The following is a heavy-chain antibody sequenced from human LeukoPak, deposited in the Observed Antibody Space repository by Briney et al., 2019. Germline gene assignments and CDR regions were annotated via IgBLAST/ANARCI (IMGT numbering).Heavy chain of an antibody. CDR3: ARGRMVDGDYLGSDY. Sequence: SETLSLTCAVYGGSFSGYYWSWIRQPPGKGLEWIGEINHSGSTNYNPSLKSRVTISVDTSKNQFSLKLSSVTAADTAVYYCARGRMVDGDYLGSDYWGQGTLVTVSS. V-gene: IGHV4-34*01. CDR2: INHSGST. CDR1: GGSFSGYY. J-gene: IGHJ4*02. D-gene: IGHD4-17*01.